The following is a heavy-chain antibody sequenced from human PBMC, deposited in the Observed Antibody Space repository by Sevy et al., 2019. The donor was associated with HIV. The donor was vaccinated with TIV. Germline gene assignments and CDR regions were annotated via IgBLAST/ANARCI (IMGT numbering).Heavy chain of an antibody. J-gene: IGHJ4*02. Sequence: SETLSLTCTVSDDSIRSYNWSWIRQPPGKGLEWIAYRHYSGSTNYNPALESRVSISLDTSKNQFSLSLKTVTAADTAVYYCARHSVTVAIDYWAQGTLVTVSS. CDR3: ARHSVTVAIDY. V-gene: IGHV4-59*08. D-gene: IGHD6-19*01. CDR1: DDSIRSYN. CDR2: RHYSGST.